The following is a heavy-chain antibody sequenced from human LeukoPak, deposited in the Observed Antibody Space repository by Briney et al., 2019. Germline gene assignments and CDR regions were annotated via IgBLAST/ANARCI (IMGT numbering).Heavy chain of an antibody. Sequence: GGSLRLSCAASGFGFSTYWMHWVHQAPGKGLVWVSRINSDGSSTSYADSVKGRFTISRDNAKNTLYLQMNSLRAEDTAIYYCARVQLLADDAFDIWGLGTMVTVSS. D-gene: IGHD1-26*01. J-gene: IGHJ3*02. CDR3: ARVQLLADDAFDI. CDR2: INSDGSST. V-gene: IGHV3-74*01. CDR1: GFGFSTYW.